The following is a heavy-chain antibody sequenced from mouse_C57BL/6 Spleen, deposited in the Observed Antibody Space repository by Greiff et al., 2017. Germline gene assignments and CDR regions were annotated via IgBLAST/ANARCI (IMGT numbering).Heavy chain of an antibody. Sequence: EVMLVESGGGLVKPGGSLKLSCAASGFTFSSYAMSWVRQTPEKRLEWVATISDGGSYTYYPDNVKGRFTISRDNAKNNLYLQMSHLKSEDTAMYYCARDPHYYYGSSYSYFDYWGQGTTLTVSS. V-gene: IGHV5-4*01. J-gene: IGHJ2*01. D-gene: IGHD1-1*01. CDR1: GFTFSSYA. CDR2: ISDGGSYT. CDR3: ARDPHYYYGSSYSYFDY.